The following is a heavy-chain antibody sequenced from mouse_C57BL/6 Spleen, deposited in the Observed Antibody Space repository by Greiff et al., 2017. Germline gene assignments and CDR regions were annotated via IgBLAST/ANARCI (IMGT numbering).Heavy chain of an antibody. Sequence: EVQGVESGGDLVKPGGSLKLSCAASGFTFSSYGMSWVRQTPDKRLEWVATISSGGSYTYSPDGVWGRFTISRDNAKNTLYLQMSSLKSEDTAMDYCARQTYGSSLGDFDYWGQGTTLTVSS. V-gene: IGHV5-6*01. CDR1: GFTFSSYG. D-gene: IGHD1-1*01. J-gene: IGHJ2*01. CDR3: ARQTYGSSLGDFDY. CDR2: ISSGGSYT.